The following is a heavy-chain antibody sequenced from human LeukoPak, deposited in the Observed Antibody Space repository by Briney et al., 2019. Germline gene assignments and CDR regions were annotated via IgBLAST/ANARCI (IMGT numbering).Heavy chain of an antibody. Sequence: PSETLSLTCTVSGGSISTSSYYWGWIRQPPGKGLEWIGEINHSGSTNYNPSLKSRVTISVDTSKNQFSLKLSSVTAADTAVYYCARGLNSSSWYSDYWGQGTLVTVSS. CDR1: GGSISTSSYY. D-gene: IGHD6-13*01. V-gene: IGHV4-39*07. CDR3: ARGLNSSSWYSDY. CDR2: INHSGST. J-gene: IGHJ4*02.